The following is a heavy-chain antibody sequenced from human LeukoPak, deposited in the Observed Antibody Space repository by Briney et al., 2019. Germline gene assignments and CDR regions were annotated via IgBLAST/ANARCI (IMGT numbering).Heavy chain of an antibody. D-gene: IGHD3-22*01. CDR2: ISAYNGNT. Sequence: ASVKVSCKASGYTFSIYGFSWVRQAPGQGLEWMGWISAYNGNTNYAQKLQGRVTMTTDTSTSTAYMELRSLRSDDTAVYYCARVRYYDSRLSDYWGQGTLVTVSS. CDR1: GYTFSIYG. J-gene: IGHJ4*02. CDR3: ARVRYYDSRLSDY. V-gene: IGHV1-18*01.